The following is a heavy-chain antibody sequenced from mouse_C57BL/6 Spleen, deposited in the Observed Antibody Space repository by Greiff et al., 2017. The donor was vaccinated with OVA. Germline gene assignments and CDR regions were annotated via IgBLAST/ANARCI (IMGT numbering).Heavy chain of an antibody. CDR3: AIYYGSSPAWFAY. CDR2: IHPSDSDT. D-gene: IGHD1-1*01. CDR1: GYTFTSYW. Sequence: QVQLQQPGAELVKPGASVKVSCKASGYTFTSYWMHWVKQRPGPGLEWIGRIHPSDSDTNYNQKCKGKATLTVDKSSSTAYMQLSSLTSEDSAVYYCAIYYGSSPAWFAYWGQGTLVTVSA. V-gene: IGHV1-74*01. J-gene: IGHJ3*01.